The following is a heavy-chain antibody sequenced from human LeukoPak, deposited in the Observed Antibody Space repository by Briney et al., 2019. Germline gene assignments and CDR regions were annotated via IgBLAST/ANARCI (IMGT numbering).Heavy chain of an antibody. J-gene: IGHJ3*02. V-gene: IGHV4-34*01. CDR2: INQSGST. CDR1: GDSFSGYY. CDR3: ARRQSFLNGSFLKGYNFDI. D-gene: IGHD3-10*01. Sequence: SETLSLTCAVFGDSFSGYYWSWIRQPPGKGLEWIGEINQSGSTNYNASLKSRVTMSVDTSKKQFSLKLTSVTATDTALYYCARRQSFLNGSFLKGYNFDIWGQGTMVTVSS.